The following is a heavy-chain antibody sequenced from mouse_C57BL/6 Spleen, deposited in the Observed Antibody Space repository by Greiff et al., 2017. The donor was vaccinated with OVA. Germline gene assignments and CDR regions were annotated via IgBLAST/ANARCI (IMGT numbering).Heavy chain of an antibody. D-gene: IGHD6-1*01. J-gene: IGHJ4*01. CDR2: IDPADGET. V-gene: IGHV14-2*01. CDR3: ARAVASYAMDY. Sequence: EVQLQQSGAELVKPGASVKLSCTASGFNIKDYYMHWVKQRTEQGLEWIGRIDPADGETKYDPKFQGKATITADTYSNTAYLQLSSLTSEDSAVNDCARAVASYAMDYWGQGTSVTVSS. CDR1: GFNIKDYY.